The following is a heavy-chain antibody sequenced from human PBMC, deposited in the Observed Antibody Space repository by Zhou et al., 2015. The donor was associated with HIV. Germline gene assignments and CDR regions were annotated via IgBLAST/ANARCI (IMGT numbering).Heavy chain of an antibody. Sequence: QVHLVESGGGVVQPGRSLRLSCAASGFIFNGYGMQWVRQVPGKGLEWVAGIWHDGTNAHYADFVKGRFTISRDNSKNTMYLQMNNLRADDTAVYYCAKIQLLVPHDVFNDWGQGTVVTVSS. CDR3: AKIQLLVPHDVFND. D-gene: IGHD2-2*01. J-gene: IGHJ3*01. V-gene: IGHV3-33*06. CDR2: IWHDGTNA. CDR1: GFIFNGYG.